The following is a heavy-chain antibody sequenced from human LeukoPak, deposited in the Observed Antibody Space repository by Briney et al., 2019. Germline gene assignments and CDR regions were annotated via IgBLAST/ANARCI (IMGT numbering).Heavy chain of an antibody. CDR2: IRYDGSDK. J-gene: IGHJ1*01. V-gene: IGHV3-30*02. CDR1: GFMFSSFG. D-gene: IGHD6-19*01. Sequence: PGGSLRLSCAASGFMFSSFGIHWVRQPPGKGLEWVAFIRYDGSDKHYADSVKGRFTISRDNSKNTLYLQMNSLRPEDTAVYYCATDGEQWLVSTLHFQQWGQGPVVTVSS. CDR3: ATDGEQWLVSTLHFQQ.